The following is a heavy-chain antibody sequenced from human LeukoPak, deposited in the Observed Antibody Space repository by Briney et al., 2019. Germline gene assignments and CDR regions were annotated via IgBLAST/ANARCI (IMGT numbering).Heavy chain of an antibody. CDR2: IYSGGST. Sequence: GGSLRLSCAASGFTVSSNYMSWVRQAPGRGLEWVSVIYSGGSTYYADSVKGRFTISKDNSKNTLYLQMNSLRAEDTAVYYCARVDYGDYGFDYWGQGTLVTVSS. V-gene: IGHV3-66*01. J-gene: IGHJ4*02. D-gene: IGHD4-17*01. CDR3: ARVDYGDYGFDY. CDR1: GFTVSSNY.